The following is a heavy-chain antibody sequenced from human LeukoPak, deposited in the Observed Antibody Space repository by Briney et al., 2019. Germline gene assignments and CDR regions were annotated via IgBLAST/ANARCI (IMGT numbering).Heavy chain of an antibody. Sequence: PSETLSLTCILSGGSISSGGYYWSWIRQHPGKGLEWIGYIYYRGSTYYNPSLKSRVNISVDTSKNQFSLKLSSVTAADTAVYYCARGYSSSWPHYYYYGMDVWGQGTTVTVSS. CDR2: IYYRGST. CDR3: ARGYSSSWPHYYYYGMDV. CDR1: GGSISSGGYY. J-gene: IGHJ6*02. D-gene: IGHD6-13*01. V-gene: IGHV4-31*03.